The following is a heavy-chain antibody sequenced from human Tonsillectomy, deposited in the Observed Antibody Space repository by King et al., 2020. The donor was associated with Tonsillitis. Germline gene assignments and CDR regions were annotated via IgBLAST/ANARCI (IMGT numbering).Heavy chain of an antibody. Sequence: TLKESGPTVVKPTQALTLTCAFSGFSLSTRGEGVGWIRQPPGKALEWLALIYGNYDKRYNRSLKSRLTITRDTPKNHVVLTITNMDPVDTAIYYCAHRPTPALSTTAGYYDDWGQGTLVTVSS. CDR2: IYGNYDK. D-gene: IGHD1-14*01. CDR1: GFSLSTRGEG. V-gene: IGHV2-5*01. J-gene: IGHJ4*02. CDR3: AHRPTPALSTTAGYYDD.